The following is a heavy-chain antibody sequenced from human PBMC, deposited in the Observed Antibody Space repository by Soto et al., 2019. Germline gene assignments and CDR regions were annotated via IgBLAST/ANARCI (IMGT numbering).Heavy chain of an antibody. CDR2: INHSGST. CDR3: ARGGGLSCTNGVCYPY. V-gene: IGHV4-34*01. J-gene: IGHJ4*02. Sequence: PSETLSLTCAVYGGSFSGYYWSWIRQPPGKGLEWIGEINHSGSTNYNPSLKSRVTISVDTSKNQFSLKLSSVTAADTAVYYCARGGGLSCTNGVCYPYWGQGTLVTVSS. CDR1: GGSFSGYY. D-gene: IGHD2-8*01.